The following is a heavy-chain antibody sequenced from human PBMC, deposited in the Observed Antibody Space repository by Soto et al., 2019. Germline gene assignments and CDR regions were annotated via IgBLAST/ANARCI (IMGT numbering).Heavy chain of an antibody. CDR3: TRGVLA. J-gene: IGHJ5*02. D-gene: IGHD2-8*01. CDR1: GGSVNSGGYS. V-gene: IGHV4-30-2*01. CDR2: ISPSGSP. Sequence: QVQLQESGSRLVRPSQTVSLTCSVSGGSVNSGGYSWSWIRQPPGKGLEWIAFISPSGSPAYNPSLKSRVTISVDRSKNQISLELSSVTAADTAVYYCTRGVLAWGPVTRVTVSS.